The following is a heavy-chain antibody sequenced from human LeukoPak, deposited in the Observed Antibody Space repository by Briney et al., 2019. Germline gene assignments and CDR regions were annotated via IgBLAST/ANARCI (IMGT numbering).Heavy chain of an antibody. CDR2: IYTSGST. D-gene: IGHD3-22*01. Sequence: SETLSLTCTVSGGSISSYYWSWIRQPAGKGLEWIGRIYTSGSTNYNPSLKSRVTMSVDTSKNQFSLKLSSVTAADTAVYYCASTNANYYDSSGYLDAFDIWGQGTMVTVSS. J-gene: IGHJ3*02. CDR1: GGSISSYY. V-gene: IGHV4-4*07. CDR3: ASTNANYYDSSGYLDAFDI.